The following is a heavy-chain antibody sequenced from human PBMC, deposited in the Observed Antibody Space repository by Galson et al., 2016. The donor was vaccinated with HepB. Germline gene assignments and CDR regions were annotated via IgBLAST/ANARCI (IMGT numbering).Heavy chain of an antibody. Sequence: SLRLSCAASGFAFSGSAMRWVRQAPGKGLEWVAAISYHGRDKYYADSVKGRVTISRDNSNNTLYLQMTSRSPEDTAVYYCARFGPRDFGMGNLEFYFFFGMDVWGQGTTVTVSS. D-gene: IGHD4/OR15-4a*01. J-gene: IGHJ6*02. CDR3: ARFGPRDFGMGNLEFYFFFGMDV. CDR2: ISYHGRDK. CDR1: GFAFSGSA. V-gene: IGHV3-30-3*01.